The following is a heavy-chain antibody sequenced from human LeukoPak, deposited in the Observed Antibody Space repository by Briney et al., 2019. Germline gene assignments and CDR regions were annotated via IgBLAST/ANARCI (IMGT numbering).Heavy chain of an antibody. D-gene: IGHD3-22*01. Sequence: GRSLRLSCAASGFTFSSYGMHWVRQAAGKGLEWVAVISYDGSNKYYADSVKGRFTISRDNSKNTLYLQMNSLRAEDTAVYYCAKLVDSSGYYSCDAFDIWGQGTMVTVSS. V-gene: IGHV3-30*18. CDR3: AKLVDSSGYYSCDAFDI. J-gene: IGHJ3*02. CDR1: GFTFSSYG. CDR2: ISYDGSNK.